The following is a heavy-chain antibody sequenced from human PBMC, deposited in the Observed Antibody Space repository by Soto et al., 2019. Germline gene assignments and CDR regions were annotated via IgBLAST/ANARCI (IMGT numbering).Heavy chain of an antibody. CDR3: AKDGGGAPIFGVVNNWFDP. V-gene: IGHV3-23*01. D-gene: IGHD3-3*01. CDR1: GFTFSNYP. J-gene: IGHJ5*02. Sequence: EVQLLESGGGLVQRGGSLRLSCAASGFTFSNYPMSWVRQAPGKGLEWVSVISGSGRRTYYADSVKGRFTISRDNSKNTLYLQMNSLRAEDTAVYYCAKDGGGAPIFGVVNNWFDPWGQGTLVTVSS. CDR2: ISGSGRRT.